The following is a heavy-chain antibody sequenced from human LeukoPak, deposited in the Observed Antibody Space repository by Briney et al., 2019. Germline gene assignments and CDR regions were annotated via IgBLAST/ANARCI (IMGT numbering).Heavy chain of an antibody. CDR1: NGSFSGYY. J-gene: IGHJ5*02. CDR3: ARAAWNGGGGFDP. Sequence: PSETLSLTCAVYNGSFSGYYWSWIRQSPEKGLEWIGEVNHGGDTNYNPSLRSGVTISLDTSKNHFSLKLRSVTAADTAIYNCARAAWNGGGGFDPWGQGTLVTVSS. V-gene: IGHV4-34*01. D-gene: IGHD3-16*01. CDR2: VNHGGDT.